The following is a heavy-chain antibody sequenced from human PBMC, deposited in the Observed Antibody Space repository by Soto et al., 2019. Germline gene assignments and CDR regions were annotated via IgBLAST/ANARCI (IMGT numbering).Heavy chain of an antibody. CDR3: ARDVSTAMATIYPLIS. Sequence: QVQLVQSGAEVKKPGSSVKVSCKASGGTFSSYAISWVRQAPGQGLEWMGGIIPIFGTANYAQKFQGRVTIIADESTSTAYMELSSLRSDDTAVYYCARDVSTAMATIYPLISWGQGTLVTVSS. V-gene: IGHV1-69*01. D-gene: IGHD5-12*01. CDR1: GGTFSSYA. J-gene: IGHJ5*02. CDR2: IIPIFGTA.